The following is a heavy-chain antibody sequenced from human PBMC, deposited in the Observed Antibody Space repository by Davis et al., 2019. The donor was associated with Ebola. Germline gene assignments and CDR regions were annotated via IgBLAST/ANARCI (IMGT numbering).Heavy chain of an antibody. CDR1: GGTFSSYA. Sequence: SVKVSCKASGGTFSSYAISWVRQAPGQGLEWMGGIIPILGTANYAQKFQGRVTITADESTSTAYMELSSLRSEDTAIYYCARSEGGPFDYWGQGTLVTVSS. CDR3: ARSEGGPFDY. V-gene: IGHV1-69*13. CDR2: IIPILGTA. J-gene: IGHJ4*02. D-gene: IGHD3-16*01.